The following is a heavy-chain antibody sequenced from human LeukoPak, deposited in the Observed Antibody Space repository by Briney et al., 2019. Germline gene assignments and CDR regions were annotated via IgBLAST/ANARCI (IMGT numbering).Heavy chain of an antibody. V-gene: IGHV4-30-2*02. J-gene: IGHJ4*02. D-gene: IGHD1-1*01. CDR1: AASISSGAYW. CDR2: IYHSGST. CDR3: ARWNEGLDY. Sequence: SETLSLTCTVSAASISSGAYWWSWIRQPPGKGLEWIGYIYHSGSTYYNPSLKSRVTISVDRSQNQFSLKLYSVTAADTAVYYCARWNEGLDYWGQGALVTVSS.